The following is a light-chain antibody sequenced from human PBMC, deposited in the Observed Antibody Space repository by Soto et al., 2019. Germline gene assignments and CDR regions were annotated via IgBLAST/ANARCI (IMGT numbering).Light chain of an antibody. CDR2: DVS. Sequence: QSVLTQPASVSGSPGQSIAISCTGTSGDVGGYNYVSWYQQHPGKAPKLMIYDVSSRPSGVSNRFSGSKSGNTASLTISGLQTEDEADYYCSSYTTSSTEIFGTGTKVTVL. CDR1: SGDVGGYNY. V-gene: IGLV2-14*01. CDR3: SSYTTSSTEI. J-gene: IGLJ1*01.